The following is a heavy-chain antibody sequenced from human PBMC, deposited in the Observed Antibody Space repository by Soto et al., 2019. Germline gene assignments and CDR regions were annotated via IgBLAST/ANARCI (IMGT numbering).Heavy chain of an antibody. Sequence: QVQLVESGGGVVQPGRSLRLSCAASGFTFSSYGMHWVRQAPGKGLEWVAVISYDGSNKYYADSVKGRFTISRDNSKNTLYLQMNSLRAEDTAVYYCALSGRSFDYWGQGTLVTVSS. CDR1: GFTFSSYG. V-gene: IGHV3-30*03. CDR3: ALSGRSFDY. D-gene: IGHD2-15*01. J-gene: IGHJ4*02. CDR2: ISYDGSNK.